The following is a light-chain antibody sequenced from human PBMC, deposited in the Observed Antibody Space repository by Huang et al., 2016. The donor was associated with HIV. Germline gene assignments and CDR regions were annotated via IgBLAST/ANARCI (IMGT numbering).Light chain of an antibody. J-gene: IGKJ1*01. CDR3: QQYYSFST. Sequence: DIQMTQSPSTLSAFVGDRVTITCRASQSINNWLAWYQQKPGRAPKVLIYKTSNLESGVPSRFSGSGSGTEVTLTINSLQPDDFATYYCQQYYSFSTFGQGTKVEIK. CDR1: QSINNW. CDR2: KTS. V-gene: IGKV1-5*03.